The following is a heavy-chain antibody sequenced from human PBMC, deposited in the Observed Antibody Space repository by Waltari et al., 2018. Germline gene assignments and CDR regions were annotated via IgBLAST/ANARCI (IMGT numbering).Heavy chain of an antibody. CDR3: AKGVSSWYSFGMDV. CDR2: ISWDSRAI. J-gene: IGHJ6*02. Sequence: EVKVVESGGGLVQPGRSLRLSCTGSGFSFDNFAMHWVRQAPGKGLEGVSGISWDSRAIGYAESVRGRFTISRDNARNSVYLQMNSLRSEDMALYYCAKGVSSWYSFGMDVWGQGTTVTVSS. V-gene: IGHV3-9*03. CDR1: GFSFDNFA. D-gene: IGHD6-13*01.